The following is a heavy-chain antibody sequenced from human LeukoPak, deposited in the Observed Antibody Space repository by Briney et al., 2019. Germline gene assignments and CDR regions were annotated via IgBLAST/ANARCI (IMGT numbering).Heavy chain of an antibody. D-gene: IGHD6-13*01. CDR2: ISSSSSTI. J-gene: IGHJ6*02. V-gene: IGHV3-48*04. Sequence: GGSLRLSCAASGFTFSSYSMNWVRQAPGKGLEWVSYISSSSSTIYYADSVKGRFTISRDNAKNSLYLRMNSLRAEDTAVYYCARRTYSTYYYGMDVWGQGTTVTVSS. CDR3: ARRTYSTYYYGMDV. CDR1: GFTFSSYS.